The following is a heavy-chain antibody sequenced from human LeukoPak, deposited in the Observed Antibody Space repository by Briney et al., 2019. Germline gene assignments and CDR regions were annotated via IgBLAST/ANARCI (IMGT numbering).Heavy chain of an antibody. CDR3: ARDNIVATPFRAFDI. V-gene: IGHV4-34*01. J-gene: IGHJ3*02. CDR2: INHSGST. CDR1: GGSFSGYY. D-gene: IGHD5-12*01. Sequence: PSETLSLTCAVYGGSFSGYYWSWIRQPPGKGLEWTGEINHSGSTNYNPSLKSRVTISVDTSKNQFSLKLSSVTAADTAVYYCARDNIVATPFRAFDIWGQGTMVTVSS.